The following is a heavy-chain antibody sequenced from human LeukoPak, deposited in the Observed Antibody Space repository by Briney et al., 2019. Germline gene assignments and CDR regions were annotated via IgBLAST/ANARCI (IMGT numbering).Heavy chain of an antibody. CDR1: GFTFSSYA. Sequence: GGSLRLSCAASGFTFSSYAMSWVRQAPGKGPEWVSAISGSGGSTYYADSVKGRFTISRDNSKNTLYLQMNSLRAEDTAVYYCAKLYCSGGSCYSSYYYYGMDVWGQGTTVTVSS. CDR3: AKLYCSGGSCYSSYYYYGMDV. J-gene: IGHJ6*02. CDR2: ISGSGGST. D-gene: IGHD2-15*01. V-gene: IGHV3-23*01.